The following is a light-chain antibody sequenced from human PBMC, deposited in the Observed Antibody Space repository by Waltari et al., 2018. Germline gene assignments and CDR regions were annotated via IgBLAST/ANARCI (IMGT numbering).Light chain of an antibody. CDR1: QGISID. CDR3: QKYDSAPQT. J-gene: IGKJ1*01. CDR2: GAS. Sequence: DIQMTQSPSSLSASVGDRVPITCRASQGISIDLAWYHQQPGKAPKLLISGASTLQFGVPSRFSGSGSGTDFTLTISGLQPDDFATYYCQKYDSAPQTFGQGTKVEIK. V-gene: IGKV1-27*01.